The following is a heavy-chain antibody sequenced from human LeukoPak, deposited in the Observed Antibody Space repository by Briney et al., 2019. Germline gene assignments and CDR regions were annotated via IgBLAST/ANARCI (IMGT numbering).Heavy chain of an antibody. Sequence: SETLSLTCTVSGGSISSYYWSWIRQPAGKGLEWIGRIYTSGTTHYNPSLKSRITISVDTSKNQFSLKLSSVTAADTAVYYCARRGPPRTMLRGVKSGWFDPWGQGTLVTVSS. J-gene: IGHJ5*02. CDR3: ARRGPPRTMLRGVKSGWFDP. V-gene: IGHV4-4*07. CDR2: IYTSGTT. D-gene: IGHD3-10*01. CDR1: GGSISSYY.